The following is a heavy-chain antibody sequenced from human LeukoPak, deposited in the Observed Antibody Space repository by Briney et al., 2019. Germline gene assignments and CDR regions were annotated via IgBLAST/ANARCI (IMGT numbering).Heavy chain of an antibody. D-gene: IGHD3-22*01. V-gene: IGHV1-2*02. CDR3: ARDGGTMIVVVTGFDP. J-gene: IGHJ5*02. CDR2: ISPNSGGT. CDR1: GYTFTGYY. Sequence: ASVKVSCKASGYTFTGYYMHWVRQAPGQGLEWMGWISPNSGGTNYAQKFQGRVTMTRDTSISTAYMELSRLRSDDTAVYYCARDGGTMIVVVTGFDPWGQGTLVTVSS.